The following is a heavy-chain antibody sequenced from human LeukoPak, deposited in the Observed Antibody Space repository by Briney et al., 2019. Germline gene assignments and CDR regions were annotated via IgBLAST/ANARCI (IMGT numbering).Heavy chain of an antibody. V-gene: IGHV6-1*01. Sequence: SQTLSLTCATSGDSVSSNSAAWNWIRQSPSRGLEWLGRTYYRSKWYIEYAVSVQSRMTINPDTSKNQFSLHLNSVTPEDTAVYYCAKSSSSSLGPFDYWGQGTLVTVSS. CDR3: AKSSSSSLGPFDY. D-gene: IGHD6-6*01. J-gene: IGHJ4*02. CDR2: TYYRSKWYI. CDR1: GDSVSSNSAA.